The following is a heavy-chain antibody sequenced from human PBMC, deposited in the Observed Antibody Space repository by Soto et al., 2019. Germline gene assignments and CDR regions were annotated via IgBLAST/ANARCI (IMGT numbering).Heavy chain of an antibody. CDR3: ARVMIRGGPPRWFDS. CDR1: SASISGRDW. Sequence: QARLQESGPRLVKPSGTLSLTCAVSSASISGRDWWSWVRLPPGKGLEWIGEIYDNETTNYNPSLRSRVSMSVDTSMNQFYLRLRSMTAADTAVYYCARVMIRGGPPRWFDSWGQGNLVIVSS. D-gene: IGHD3-10*01. CDR2: IYDNETT. J-gene: IGHJ5*01. V-gene: IGHV4-4*02.